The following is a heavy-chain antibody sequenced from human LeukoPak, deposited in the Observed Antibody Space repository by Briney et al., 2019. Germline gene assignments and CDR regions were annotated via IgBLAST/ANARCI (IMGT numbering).Heavy chain of an antibody. Sequence: GGSLRLSCAASGFTVSSNYMSWVRQAPGKGLEWVSVIYSASSAAYADSVKGRLTISRDNAKNTLYLQMNSLRAEDTAVYYCARAPRGVVDYWGQGTLVTVSS. J-gene: IGHJ4*02. CDR2: IYSASSA. V-gene: IGHV3-53*01. D-gene: IGHD3-10*01. CDR3: ARAPRGVVDY. CDR1: GFTVSSNY.